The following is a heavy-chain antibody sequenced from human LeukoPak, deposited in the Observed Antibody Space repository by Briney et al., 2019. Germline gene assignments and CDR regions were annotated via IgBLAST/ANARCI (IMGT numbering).Heavy chain of an antibody. J-gene: IGHJ4*02. CDR3: ARDLGGGFIAAAGTIDY. V-gene: IGHV1-46*01. CDR1: GYTFTSYY. CDR2: INPSGGST. D-gene: IGHD6-13*01. Sequence: ASVKVSCKASGYTFTSYYMHWVRKAPGQGLEWMGIINPSGGSTSYAQKFQGRVTMTRDTSTSTVYMELSSLRSEDTAVYYCARDLGGGFIAAAGTIDYWGQGTLVTVSS.